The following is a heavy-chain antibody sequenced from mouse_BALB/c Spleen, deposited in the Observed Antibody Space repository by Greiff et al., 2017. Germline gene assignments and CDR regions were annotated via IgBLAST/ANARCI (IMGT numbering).Heavy chain of an antibody. J-gene: IGHJ2*01. CDR1: GYTFTSYN. CDR2: IYPGNGDT. V-gene: IGHV1-12*01. CDR3: ARQSFYDGFDY. D-gene: IGHD2-3*01. Sequence: QVQLKQPGAELVKPGASVKMSCKASGYTFTSYNMHWVKQTPGQGLEWIGAIYPGNGDTSYNQKFKGKATLTADKSSSTAYMQLSSLTSEDSAVYYCARQSFYDGFDYWGQGTTLTVSS.